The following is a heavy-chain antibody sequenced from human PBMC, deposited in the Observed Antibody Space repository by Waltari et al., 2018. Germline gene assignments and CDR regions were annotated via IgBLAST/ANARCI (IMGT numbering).Heavy chain of an antibody. V-gene: IGHV5-51*01. D-gene: IGHD5-18*01. CDR2: MYPEDSNT. Sequence: EVQLVQSGAEVKKPGESLKISCEGSGYTFTRYWIGWVRQMPGKGLEWMGVMYPEDSNTRYSPSFQGQVTISADKSISTAYLQWSSLKASDTAMYFCARQPLHSYGTRHFDYWGQGTLVTVSS. CDR3: ARQPLHSYGTRHFDY. J-gene: IGHJ4*02. CDR1: GYTFTRYW.